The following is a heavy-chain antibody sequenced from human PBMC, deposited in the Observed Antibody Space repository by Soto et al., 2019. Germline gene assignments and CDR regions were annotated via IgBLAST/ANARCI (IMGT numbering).Heavy chain of an antibody. Sequence: QVQLVQSGAEVKKPGSSVKVSCKASGGTFSSYAISWVRQAPGQGLEWMGGIIPIFGTANYAQKFQGRVTITADESKSTAYRELSSLRSEDTAVYYCASSATTPLGMDVWGQGTTVTVSS. CDR1: GGTFSSYA. D-gene: IGHD1-7*01. CDR3: ASSATTPLGMDV. J-gene: IGHJ6*02. CDR2: IIPIFGTA. V-gene: IGHV1-69*01.